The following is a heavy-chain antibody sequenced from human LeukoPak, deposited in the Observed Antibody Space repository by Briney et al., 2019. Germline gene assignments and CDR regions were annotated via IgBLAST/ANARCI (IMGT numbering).Heavy chain of an antibody. Sequence: GGSLRLSCAASGFTFSTYWMYWVRQAPGKGLVWVSRINSEGSRTSYADSVKGRVTISRDNAKNTLYLQMNSLRAEDTAVYYCARGRYCSSTSCCKAFDIWGQGTKVTVSS. CDR1: GFTFSTYW. J-gene: IGHJ3*02. CDR2: INSEGSRT. CDR3: ARGRYCSSTSCCKAFDI. D-gene: IGHD2-2*01. V-gene: IGHV3-74*01.